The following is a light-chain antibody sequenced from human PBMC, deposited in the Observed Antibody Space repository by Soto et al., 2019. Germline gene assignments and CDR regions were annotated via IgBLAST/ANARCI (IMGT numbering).Light chain of an antibody. CDR1: QSVNNRY. CDR3: QQHGRSPGVT. CDR2: GAS. Sequence: EIVLTQSPGTLSLSPGERATLSCRASQSVNNRYLAWYQQIPGQAPRLVNFGASSRATGIPDRFSGSGSGTDFTLTISRLEPEDFAVYYCQQHGRSPGVTFGGGTKVEIK. J-gene: IGKJ4*01. V-gene: IGKV3-20*01.